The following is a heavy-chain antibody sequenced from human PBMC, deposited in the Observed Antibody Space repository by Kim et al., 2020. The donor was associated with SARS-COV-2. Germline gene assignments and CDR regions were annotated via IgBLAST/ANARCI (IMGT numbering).Heavy chain of an antibody. J-gene: IGHJ6*01. D-gene: IGHD2-2*01. Sequence: SETLSLTCAVYGGSFSGYYWSWIRQPPGKGLEWIGEINHSGSTNYNPSLKSRVTISVDTSKNQFSLKLSSVTAADTAVYYCARVLVLVVTAAIVDYYYYG. CDR3: ARVLVLVVTAAIVDYYYYG. CDR2: INHSGST. CDR1: GGSFSGYY. V-gene: IGHV4-34*01.